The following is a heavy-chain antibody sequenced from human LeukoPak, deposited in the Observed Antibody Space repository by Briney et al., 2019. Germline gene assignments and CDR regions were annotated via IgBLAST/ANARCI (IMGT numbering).Heavy chain of an antibody. Sequence: GGSLRLSCAASGFTVATNYMSWVRQAPGKGLEWVSVLYSGGITYYPDSVKGRFTISRDNSKNTLYLQMNSLRAEDTAVYYCAKAPTVTPPFDYWGQGTLVTVSS. CDR1: GFTVATNY. V-gene: IGHV3-53*01. CDR2: LYSGGIT. D-gene: IGHD4-11*01. J-gene: IGHJ4*02. CDR3: AKAPTVTPPFDY.